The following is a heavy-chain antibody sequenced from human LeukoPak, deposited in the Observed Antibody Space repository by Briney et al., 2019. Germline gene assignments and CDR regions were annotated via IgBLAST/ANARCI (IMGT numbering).Heavy chain of an antibody. CDR1: GFTFDDYA. J-gene: IGHJ4*02. CDR2: ISSSSSYI. V-gene: IGHV3-21*01. Sequence: GGSLRLSCAASGFTFDDYAMNWVRQAPGKGLEWVSSISSSSSYIYYADSVKGRFTISRDNAKNSLYLQMNSLRAEDTAVYYCARGEGAYCGGDCYNFDYWGQGTLVTVSS. D-gene: IGHD2-21*02. CDR3: ARGEGAYCGGDCYNFDY.